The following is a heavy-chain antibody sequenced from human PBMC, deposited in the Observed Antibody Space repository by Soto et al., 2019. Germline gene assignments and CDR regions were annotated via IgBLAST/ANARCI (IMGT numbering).Heavy chain of an antibody. CDR1: GYTFTSYF. CDR3: AREGDLVMYNRFDY. V-gene: IGHV1-46*01. J-gene: IGHJ4*02. D-gene: IGHD2-15*01. CDR2: INSSGGST. Sequence: QVQLVQSGAEVKKPGASVKVSCKASGYTFTSYFMHCVRQAPGQGLEWMGIINSSGGSTSYAQKFQGRLSLTTDTSTSTVYMQLTSLTSADTAVYYCAREGDLVMYNRFDYWGQGTLVSVSS.